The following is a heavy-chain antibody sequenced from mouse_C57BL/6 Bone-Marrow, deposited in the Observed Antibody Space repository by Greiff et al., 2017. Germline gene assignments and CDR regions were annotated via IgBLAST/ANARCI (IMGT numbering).Heavy chain of an antibody. CDR3: ARPTEYYYYAMDY. CDR2: IYPGSGST. CDR1: GYTFTSYW. V-gene: IGHV1-55*01. Sequence: VQLQQPGAELVKPGASVKMSCKASGYTFTSYWITWVKQRPGQGLEWIGDIYPGSGSTNYTEQFKSKATLTVDTSSSTAYMQLSSLTSEDSAVYYCARPTEYYYYAMDYWGQGTSVTVSS. J-gene: IGHJ4*01. D-gene: IGHD1-1*01.